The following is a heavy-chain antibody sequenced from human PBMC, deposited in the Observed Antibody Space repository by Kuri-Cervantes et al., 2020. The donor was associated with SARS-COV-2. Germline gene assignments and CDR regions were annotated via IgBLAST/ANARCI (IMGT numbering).Heavy chain of an antibody. CDR1: GFTFSSYA. Sequence: GESLKISCAASGFTFSSYAMSWVRQAPGKGLEWVSAISSSGGSTYYADSVKGRFTISRDNSKNTLYLQMNSLRAEDTAVYYCAKDLSYSSSPGYYYYYYGMDVWGQGTTVTVSS. J-gene: IGHJ6*02. D-gene: IGHD6-6*01. V-gene: IGHV3-23*01. CDR2: ISSSGGST. CDR3: AKDLSYSSSPGYYYYYYGMDV.